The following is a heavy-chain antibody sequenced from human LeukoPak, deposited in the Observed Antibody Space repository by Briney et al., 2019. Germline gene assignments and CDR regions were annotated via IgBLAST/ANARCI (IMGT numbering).Heavy chain of an antibody. Sequence: SGGSLRLSCSASGFTFSSYAMHWVRQAPGKGLEYVSAISSNGGSTYYADSVKGRFTISRDNSKNTLYLQMSSLRAEDTAEYYCVKPYCSSTSCPIDYWGQGTLVTVSS. D-gene: IGHD2-2*01. V-gene: IGHV3-64D*06. CDR1: GFTFSSYA. J-gene: IGHJ4*02. CDR2: ISSNGGST. CDR3: VKPYCSSTSCPIDY.